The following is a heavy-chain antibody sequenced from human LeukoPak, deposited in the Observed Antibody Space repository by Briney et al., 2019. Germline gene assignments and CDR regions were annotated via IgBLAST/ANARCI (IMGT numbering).Heavy chain of an antibody. Sequence: ASVKVSCKASGYTFTSYDINWVRQATGQGLEWMGWMNPNSGNTGYAQKFQGRVTITRNTSISTAYMELSSLRSEDTAVYYCARVPSKRSSAGFDYWGQGTLVTVSS. D-gene: IGHD6-25*01. J-gene: IGHJ4*02. V-gene: IGHV1-8*03. CDR1: GYTFTSYD. CDR3: ARVPSKRSSAGFDY. CDR2: MNPNSGNT.